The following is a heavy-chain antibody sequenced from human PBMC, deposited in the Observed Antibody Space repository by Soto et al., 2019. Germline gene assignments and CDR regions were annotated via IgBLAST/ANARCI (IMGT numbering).Heavy chain of an antibody. CDR1: GWSFSGYY. D-gene: IGHD3-16*01. J-gene: IGHJ5*02. CDR2: INHSGST. V-gene: IGHV4-34*01. CDR3: AKRANYVRVWFDP. Sequence: SETLSLTCAFYGWSFSGYYWSWIRQPPGKGLEWIGEINHSGSTNYNPSLKSRVTISVDTSKNQFSLKLSSVTAADTAVYYCAKRANYVRVWFDPWGQGTLVTVSS.